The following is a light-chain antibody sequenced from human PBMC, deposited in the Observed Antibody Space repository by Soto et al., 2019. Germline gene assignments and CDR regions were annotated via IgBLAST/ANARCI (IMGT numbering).Light chain of an antibody. CDR2: EVI. CDR3: SSYVDAGSAVV. J-gene: IGLJ2*01. V-gene: IGLV2-8*01. Sequence: QSALTQPPSASGSPGQSVTISCTGASSDVGGYNYVSWYQQHPGKAPTLMLYEVIKRPSGVPDRFSGSKSGNTASLTVSGLQAEDEADYYCSSYVDAGSAVVFGGGTKLTVL. CDR1: SSDVGGYNY.